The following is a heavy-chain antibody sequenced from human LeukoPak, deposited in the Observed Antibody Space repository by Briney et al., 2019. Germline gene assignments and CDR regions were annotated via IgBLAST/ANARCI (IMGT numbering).Heavy chain of an antibody. Sequence: PGGSLRLSCAASGFSFSRSYMNWVRQAPGKGREWVATIKQDGVDKYYVDSVKGRFTISRDTAKNSLFLQMNSLRAEDTAVYYCARDPSRYDLDYWGQGTLVTVSS. CDR3: ARDPSRYDLDY. CDR1: GFSFSRSY. V-gene: IGHV3-7*01. CDR2: IKQDGVDK. J-gene: IGHJ4*02. D-gene: IGHD5-12*01.